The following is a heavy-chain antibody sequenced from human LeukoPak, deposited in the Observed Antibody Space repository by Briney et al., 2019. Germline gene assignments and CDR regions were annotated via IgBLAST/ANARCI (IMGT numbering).Heavy chain of an antibody. Sequence: AGGSLRLSCAASGFTFSSYSMNWVRQAPGKGLEWVSSISSSSSYIYYADSVNGRFTISRDNAKNSLYLQMNSLRAEDTAVYYCARRDGYSGYDDAFDIWGQGTMVTVSS. CDR3: ARRDGYSGYDDAFDI. J-gene: IGHJ3*02. D-gene: IGHD5-12*01. CDR2: ISSSSSYI. V-gene: IGHV3-21*01. CDR1: GFTFSSYS.